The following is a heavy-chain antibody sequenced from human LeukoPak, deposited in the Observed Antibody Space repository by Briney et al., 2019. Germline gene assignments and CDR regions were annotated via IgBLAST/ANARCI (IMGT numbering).Heavy chain of an antibody. Sequence: GGSLRLSCAASGFTFSSNYMSWVRQAPGKGLEWVSVIYSGGSTYYADSVKGRFTISRDNSKNTLYLQMNSLRAEDTAVYYCARSEGYCSSTSCYDYYYGMDVWGQGTTVTVSS. CDR1: GFTFSSNY. J-gene: IGHJ6*02. V-gene: IGHV3-66*01. D-gene: IGHD2-2*01. CDR3: ARSEGYCSSTSCYDYYYGMDV. CDR2: IYSGGST.